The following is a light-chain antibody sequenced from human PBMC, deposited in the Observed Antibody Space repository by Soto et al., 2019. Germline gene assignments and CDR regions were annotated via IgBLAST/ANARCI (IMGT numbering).Light chain of an antibody. CDR1: QNINNY. J-gene: IGKJ5*01. CDR2: DAS. V-gene: IGKV1-33*01. CDR3: QQYENLPT. Sequence: DIQMTQSPSSLSASLGDRVTITCQASQNINNYLNWSRQKPGRAPKLLIYDASNLEAGVPSRFRVSGSGTDFTFTISRLQPEDIATYYCQQYENLPTFGHGTRLEIK.